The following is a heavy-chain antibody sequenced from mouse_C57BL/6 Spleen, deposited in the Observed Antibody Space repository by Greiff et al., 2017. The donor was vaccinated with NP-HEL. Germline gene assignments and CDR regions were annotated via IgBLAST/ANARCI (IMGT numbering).Heavy chain of an antibody. J-gene: IGHJ3*01. D-gene: IGHD2-1*01. CDR3: ARDWGYGNYFPWFAY. CDR1: GFTFSSYA. V-gene: IGHV5-4*01. Sequence: DVKLVESGGGLVKPGGSLKLSCAASGFTFSSYAMSWVRQTPEKRLEWVATISDGGSYTYYPDNVKGRFTISRDNAKNNLYLQMSHLKSEDTAMYYCARDWGYGNYFPWFAYWGQGTLVTVSA. CDR2: ISDGGSYT.